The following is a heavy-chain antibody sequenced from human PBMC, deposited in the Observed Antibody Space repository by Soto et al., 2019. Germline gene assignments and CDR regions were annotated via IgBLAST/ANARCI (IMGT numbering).Heavy chain of an antibody. CDR2: INPSDSHT. Sequence: GESLKISCQGSGYTFTNHWITWVRQMPGKGLEWMGRINPSDSHTNYSPSFQGHVTMSVDKSISTAYLQWSSLKASDSTMYYCARQASYYVSSGYFGTYWGQGTLVTVYS. D-gene: IGHD3-22*01. J-gene: IGHJ4*02. V-gene: IGHV5-10-1*01. CDR1: GYTFTNHW. CDR3: ARQASYYVSSGYFGTY.